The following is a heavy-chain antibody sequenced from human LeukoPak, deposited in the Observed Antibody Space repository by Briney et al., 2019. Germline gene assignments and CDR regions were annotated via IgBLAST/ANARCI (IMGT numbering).Heavy chain of an antibody. CDR3: AGYYYDSSRGFDL. V-gene: IGHV3-20*04. D-gene: IGHD3-22*01. J-gene: IGHJ5*02. CDR2: INWNGAWT. Sequence: PGGSLRLSCAASGFKFDDYGMSWVRQAPGKGLEWVCDINWNGAWTGYADSVKGRFTISRDNAKNSLYLQMNSLRAEDTALYYCAGYYYDSSRGFDLWGQGTLATV. CDR1: GFKFDDYG.